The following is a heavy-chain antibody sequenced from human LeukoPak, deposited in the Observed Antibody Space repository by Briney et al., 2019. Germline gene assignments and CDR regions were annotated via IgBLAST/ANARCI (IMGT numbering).Heavy chain of an antibody. J-gene: IGHJ4*02. V-gene: IGHV3-30-3*01. CDR3: ARDLSSGYSGNYGAFEY. CDR2: ISYDGNNK. D-gene: IGHD1-26*01. CDR1: GFTFSSYA. Sequence: GGSLRLSCAASGFTFSSYAMHWVRQAPGKGLEWVAVISYDGNNKHYVDSVKGRFTISRDNSKNTVYPQMNSLRAEDTAVYYCARDLSSGYSGNYGAFEYWGQGTLVIVSS.